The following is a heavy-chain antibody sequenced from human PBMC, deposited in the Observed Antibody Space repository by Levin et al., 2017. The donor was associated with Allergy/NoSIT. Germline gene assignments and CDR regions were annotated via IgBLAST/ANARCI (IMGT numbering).Heavy chain of an antibody. V-gene: IGHV3-64*01. CDR1: GFTFSSYA. CDR3: ASSTSTVYYYYGMDV. CDR2: ISSNGGST. J-gene: IGHJ6*02. Sequence: GGSLRLSCAASGFTFSSYAMHWVRQAPGKGLEYVSAISSNGGSTYYANSVKGRFTISRDNSKNTLYLQMGSLRAEDMAVYYCASSTSTVYYYYGMDVWGQGTTVTVSS. D-gene: IGHD2-2*01.